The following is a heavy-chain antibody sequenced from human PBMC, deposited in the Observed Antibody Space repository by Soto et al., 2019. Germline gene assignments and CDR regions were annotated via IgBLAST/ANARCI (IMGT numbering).Heavy chain of an antibody. CDR1: GGSFSGYY. CDR2: INQSGST. J-gene: IGHJ4*02. CDR3: ARTYSSSWSPFDY. D-gene: IGHD6-13*01. V-gene: IGHV4-34*01. Sequence: QVQLQQWGAGLLKPSETLSLTCAVYGGSFSGYYWSWIRQPPGKGLEWIGEINQSGSTNYNPSLKSRVTLSVDTSKNQCSLKLSSVTAADTAVYYCARTYSSSWSPFDYWGQGTLVTVSS.